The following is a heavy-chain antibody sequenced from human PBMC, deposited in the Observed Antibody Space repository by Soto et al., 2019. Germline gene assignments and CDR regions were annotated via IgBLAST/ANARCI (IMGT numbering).Heavy chain of an antibody. Sequence: GVSLRLSCAASGFTFSSNSMNWVRQAPGKGLEWVSSISSSSSYIYYADSVKGRFTISRDNAKNSLYLQMNSLRAEDTAVYYCARDYSSYGPFDYWGQGTLVTVSS. CDR1: GFTFSSNS. D-gene: IGHD5-18*01. J-gene: IGHJ4*02. CDR2: ISSSSSYI. V-gene: IGHV3-21*01. CDR3: ARDYSSYGPFDY.